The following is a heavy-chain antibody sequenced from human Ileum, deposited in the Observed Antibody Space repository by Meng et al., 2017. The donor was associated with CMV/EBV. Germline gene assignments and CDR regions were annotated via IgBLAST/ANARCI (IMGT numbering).Heavy chain of an antibody. D-gene: IGHD4-23*01. Sequence: SETLSLTCTVSGGSISSGDYYWSWIRQPPGKGLEWIGYIYYSGSTYYNPSLNSRVTISVDTSKNQFSLKLSSVTAADTAVYYCASWVVTPPTADAFDIWGQGTMVTVSS. CDR1: GGSISSGDYY. CDR3: ASWVVTPPTADAFDI. J-gene: IGHJ3*02. CDR2: IYYSGST. V-gene: IGHV4-30-4*08.